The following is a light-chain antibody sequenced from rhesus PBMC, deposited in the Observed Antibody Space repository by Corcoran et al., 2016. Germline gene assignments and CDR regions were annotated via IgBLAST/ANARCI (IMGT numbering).Light chain of an antibody. Sequence: DIQMTKSPSSLSASVGDKVTITCRASQGISSWLAWYQEKPGKAPTLLFYKALSLQGGVPSRFSGGGSRTDFTLTICSLQPEDVATYYCLQYPSSPYSFGQGTKLAIK. CDR3: LQYPSSPYS. V-gene: IGKV1-22*01. J-gene: IGKJ2*01. CDR1: QGISSW. CDR2: KAL.